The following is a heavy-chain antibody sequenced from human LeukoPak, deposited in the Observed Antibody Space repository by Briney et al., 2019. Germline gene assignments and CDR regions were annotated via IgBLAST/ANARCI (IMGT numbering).Heavy chain of an antibody. Sequence: PGGSLRLSCAASGFTFSRYAMSWVRQAPGKGLEWVPAISGSGGSTYYADSVKGRFTISRDNSKNTLYLQMNSLRAEDTAVYYCARDPDSAFDIWGQRTMVTVSS. CDR3: ARDPDSAFDI. V-gene: IGHV3-23*01. CDR2: ISGSGGST. D-gene: IGHD3-22*01. CDR1: GFTFSRYA. J-gene: IGHJ3*02.